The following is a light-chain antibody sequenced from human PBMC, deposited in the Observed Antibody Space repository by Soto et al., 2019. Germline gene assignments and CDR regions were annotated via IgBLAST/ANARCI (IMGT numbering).Light chain of an antibody. CDR3: QQYNFYSLT. V-gene: IGKV1-5*03. CDR1: QGINSW. Sequence: DIQMTQSPSTLSASVGDRVTITCRASQGINSWLAWYQQKPGKAPKLLIYQASTLEGGVPSRFSGSGSGTEFTLTISSLQPDDFATYYCQQYNFYSLTFGGGTKVEI. J-gene: IGKJ4*01. CDR2: QAS.